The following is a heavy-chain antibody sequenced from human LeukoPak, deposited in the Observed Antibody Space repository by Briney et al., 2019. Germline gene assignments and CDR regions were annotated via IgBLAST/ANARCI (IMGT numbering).Heavy chain of an antibody. CDR2: INTNTGNP. CDR3: AREHCSSTSRWTYYYYGMDV. V-gene: IGHV7-4-1*02. D-gene: IGHD2-2*01. Sequence: ASVKVSCKASGYTFTSYAMNWVRQAPGQGLEWMGWINTNTGNPTYAQGFTGRFVFSLDTSVSTAYLQISSLKAEDTAVYYCAREHCSSTSRWTYYYYGMDVWGQGTTVTVSS. J-gene: IGHJ6*02. CDR1: GYTFTSYA.